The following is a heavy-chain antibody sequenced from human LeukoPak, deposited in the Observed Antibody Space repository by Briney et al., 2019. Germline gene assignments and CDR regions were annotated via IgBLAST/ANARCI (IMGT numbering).Heavy chain of an antibody. Sequence: PGGSLRLSCAASGFTFSSYGMHWVRQAPGKGLEWVAVIWYDGTNKYYADSVKGRFTISRDNSKNTLYLQMNSLRAEDTAVFYCARGGSGTWGPDVWAKGPRSPSP. V-gene: IGHV3-33*01. CDR2: IWYDGTNK. CDR3: ARGGSGTWGPDV. CDR1: GFTFSSYG. J-gene: IGHJ6*02. D-gene: IGHD3-10*01.